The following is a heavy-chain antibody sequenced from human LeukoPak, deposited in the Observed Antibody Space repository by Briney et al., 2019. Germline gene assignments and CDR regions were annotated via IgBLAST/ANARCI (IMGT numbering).Heavy chain of an antibody. V-gene: IGHV4-59*01. CDR3: ARADCSSTSCSYYYYYYMDV. CDR2: IYYSVST. Sequence: SETLSLTCTVSGGSISSYYWSWIRQPPGKELEWIGYIYYSVSTNYNPSLKIRVTISVDTSKNQSSLKLSSVTAADTAVYYCARADCSSTSCSYYYYYYMDVWGKGTTVTVSS. D-gene: IGHD2-2*01. J-gene: IGHJ6*03. CDR1: GGSISSYY.